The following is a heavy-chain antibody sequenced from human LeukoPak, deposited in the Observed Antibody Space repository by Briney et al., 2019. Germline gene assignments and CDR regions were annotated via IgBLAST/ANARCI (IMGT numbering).Heavy chain of an antibody. CDR1: GFTFSSYG. J-gene: IGHJ4*02. D-gene: IGHD4-17*01. Sequence: PGGSLRLSCAASGFTFSSYGMHWVRQAPGNGLEWVAVISYDGSNKYYADSVKGRFTISRDNSKNTLYLQMNSLRAEDTAVYYCARDPTVTDTHDYWGQGTLVTVSS. CDR2: ISYDGSNK. CDR3: ARDPTVTDTHDY. V-gene: IGHV3-30*03.